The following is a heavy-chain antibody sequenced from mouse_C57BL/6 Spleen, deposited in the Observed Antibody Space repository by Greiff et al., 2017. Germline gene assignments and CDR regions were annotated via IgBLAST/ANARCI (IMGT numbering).Heavy chain of an antibody. Sequence: LVESGAELVRPGASVTLSCKASGYTFTDYEMHWVKQTPVHGLEWIGAIDPETGGTAYNQKFKGKDILTADKSSSTAYMELRSLTSEDSAVYYCTSITTVVADWYFDVWGTGTTVTVSS. CDR2: IDPETGGT. CDR3: TSITTVVADWYFDV. CDR1: GYTFTDYE. J-gene: IGHJ1*03. D-gene: IGHD1-1*01. V-gene: IGHV1-15*01.